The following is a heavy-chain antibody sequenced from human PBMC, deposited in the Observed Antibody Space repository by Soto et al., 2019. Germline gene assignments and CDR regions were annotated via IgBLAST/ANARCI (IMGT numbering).Heavy chain of an antibody. CDR3: AKDRRDSYGYGY. J-gene: IGHJ4*02. CDR1: GFTFSSYD. Sequence: EVQLLESGGGLVQPGGSLRLSCAASGFTFSSYDMSWVRQAPGKGLEWVSAISGSGAGTYYADSVKGRFTISRDTSRTTLYMQMNSLRAEDTAVYYCAKDRRDSYGYGYWGQGTLVTVSS. CDR2: ISGSGAGT. V-gene: IGHV3-23*01. D-gene: IGHD5-18*01.